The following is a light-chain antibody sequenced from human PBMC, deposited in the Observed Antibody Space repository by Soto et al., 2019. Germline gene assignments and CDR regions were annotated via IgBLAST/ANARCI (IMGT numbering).Light chain of an antibody. Sequence: EIVLTQSPGTLSLSPGERATLSCRASQSVSSSYLAWYQQKPGQAPRLLIYGASSRATGIPDRFSGSGSGTDFALTIRTLEPEDFAVYYCQRYGSSPPDTFGQGTKLEIK. CDR1: QSVSSSY. CDR3: QRYGSSPPDT. J-gene: IGKJ2*01. V-gene: IGKV3-20*01. CDR2: GAS.